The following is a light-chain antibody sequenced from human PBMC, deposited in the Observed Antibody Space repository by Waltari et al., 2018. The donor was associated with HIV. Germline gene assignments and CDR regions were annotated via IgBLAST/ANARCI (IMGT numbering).Light chain of an antibody. Sequence: QSALTQPPSASGSPGQSVTIPCTGTSSDAGGYNFVSWYQQHPGKAPKLMIFEVTKRPSGVPARFSGSKTGNTASLTVSGLQADDEGDYYCSSYAGGNNLVFGGGTKLTVL. CDR2: EVT. CDR1: SSDAGGYNF. J-gene: IGLJ2*01. CDR3: SSYAGGNNLV. V-gene: IGLV2-8*01.